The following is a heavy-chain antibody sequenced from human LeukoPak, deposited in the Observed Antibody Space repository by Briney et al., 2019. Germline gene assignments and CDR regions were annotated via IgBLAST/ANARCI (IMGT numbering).Heavy chain of an antibody. CDR1: GGSISDSY. D-gene: IGHD2-2*02. V-gene: IGHV4-34*01. CDR2: INHSGST. CDR3: ARDLRSTSCYICGDAFDI. Sequence: SETLSLTCTVSGGSISDSYWSWVRQPPGKGLEWIGEINHSGSTNYNPSLKSRVTISVDTSKNQFSLKLSSVTAADTAVYYCARDLRSTSCYICGDAFDIWGQGTMVTVSS. J-gene: IGHJ3*02.